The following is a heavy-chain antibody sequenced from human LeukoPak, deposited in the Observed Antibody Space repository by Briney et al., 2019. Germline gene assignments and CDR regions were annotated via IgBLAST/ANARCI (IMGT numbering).Heavy chain of an antibody. D-gene: IGHD6-13*01. CDR1: GFTFSSYI. Sequence: GGSLRLSCAASGFTFSSYIMNWVRQAPGKGLEWVSSITSSSSYIYYADSVKGRFTMSRDNAKNSLYLQMNSLRAEDTAVYYCARDLSGYGSSWSYFDYWGQGTLVTVSS. V-gene: IGHV3-21*01. J-gene: IGHJ4*02. CDR3: ARDLSGYGSSWSYFDY. CDR2: ITSSSSYI.